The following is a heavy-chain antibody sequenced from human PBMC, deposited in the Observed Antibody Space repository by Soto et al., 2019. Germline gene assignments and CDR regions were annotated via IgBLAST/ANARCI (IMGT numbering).Heavy chain of an antibody. CDR2: INHSGST. CDR3: ARLRRYCSSTSCLQYYYYYYYMDV. CDR1: CGSFSGYY. D-gene: IGHD2-2*01. V-gene: IGHV4-34*01. Sequence: QVQLQQWGAGLLKPSETLSLTCAVYCGSFSGYYWSWIRQPPGKGLEWIGEINHSGSTNYNPSLKSRVTTSVDTSKTQFSLKLSSVTAADTAVYYCARLRRYCSSTSCLQYYYYYYYMDVWGKGTTVTVSS. J-gene: IGHJ6*03.